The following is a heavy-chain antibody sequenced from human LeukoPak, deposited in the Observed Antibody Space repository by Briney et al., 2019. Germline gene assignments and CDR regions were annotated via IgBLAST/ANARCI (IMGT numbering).Heavy chain of an antibody. CDR1: GFTFSNYW. J-gene: IGHJ5*02. D-gene: IGHD1-26*01. Sequence: GGSLRLSCAASGFTFSNYWMSWVRQAPGKGLEWVANIKQEGSEKYYVDSVKGRFTISRDNARNLLYLQMNSLRAEDAAVYYCAREGSYRNWFDPWGQGTLVTVSS. CDR3: AREGSYRNWFDP. CDR2: IKQEGSEK. V-gene: IGHV3-7*05.